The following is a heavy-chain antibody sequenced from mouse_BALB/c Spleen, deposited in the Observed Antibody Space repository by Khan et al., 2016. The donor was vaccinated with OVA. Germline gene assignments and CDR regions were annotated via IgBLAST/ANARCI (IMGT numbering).Heavy chain of an antibody. Sequence: VKLLESGGDLVKPGGSLKLSCAVSGFTFSTYGMSWVRQTPDMRLEWVATISTGGHYTYYPDSVKGRFTISRDNAMNTLYLQMSILKSEDTAIYYCARLAYYYNSEGFAYWGQGTLVAVSA. D-gene: IGHD1-1*01. J-gene: IGHJ3*01. V-gene: IGHV5-6*01. CDR2: ISTGGHYT. CDR3: ARLAYYYNSEGFAY. CDR1: GFTFSTYG.